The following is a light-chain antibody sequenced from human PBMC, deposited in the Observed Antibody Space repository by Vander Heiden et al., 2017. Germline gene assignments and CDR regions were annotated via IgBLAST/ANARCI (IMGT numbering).Light chain of an antibody. CDR2: GAS. Sequence: SCRASQSVSSNLAWYQQKPGQAPRLLIYGASTRATGIPARFSGSGYGTEFTLTISSRQSEDFAVYYCQQYNNWPPRTFGQGTKVEIK. CDR3: QQYNNWPPRT. J-gene: IGKJ1*01. CDR1: QSVSSN. V-gene: IGKV3-15*01.